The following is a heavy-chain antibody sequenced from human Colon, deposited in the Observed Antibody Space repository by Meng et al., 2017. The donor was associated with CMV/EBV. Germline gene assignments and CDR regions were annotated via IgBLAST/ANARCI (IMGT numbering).Heavy chain of an antibody. CDR2: IDNYGTIT. V-gene: IGHV3-74*01. CDR3: GRDLSGERDH. CDR1: GFIFSNYW. Sequence: EVGLVGSGGGFVQPGGSLRLSCEGSGFIFSNYWMHWVRQVPGGGLLWVSRIDNYGTITSYADSVKGRFTISRDNAKNTLYLQIDSLRVDDSAVYYCGRDLSGERDHWGQGTLVTVSS. D-gene: IGHD1-26*01. J-gene: IGHJ4*02.